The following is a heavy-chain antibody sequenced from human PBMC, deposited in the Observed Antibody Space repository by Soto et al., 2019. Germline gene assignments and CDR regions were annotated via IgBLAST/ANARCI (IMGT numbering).Heavy chain of an antibody. V-gene: IGHV1-8*01. J-gene: IGHJ6*03. CDR2: MNPNSGNT. CDR1: GYTFTIYD. CDR3: ARGPPRHYYYYYMDV. Sequence: GASVKVSCKASGYTFTIYDINWVRQATGQGLEWMGWMNPNSGNTGYAQKFQGRVTMTRNTSISTAYMELSSLRSEDTAVYYCARGPPRHYYYYYMDVWGKETTVTVSS.